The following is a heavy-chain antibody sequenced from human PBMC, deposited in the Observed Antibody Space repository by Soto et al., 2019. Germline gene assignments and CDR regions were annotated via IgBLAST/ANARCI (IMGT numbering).Heavy chain of an antibody. J-gene: IGHJ4*02. CDR2: ITHSGST. D-gene: IGHD2-8*02. V-gene: IGHV4-34*01. CDR1: GGSLSGYY. CDR3: ARDKITGLFDY. Sequence: SETLSLTCAVYGGSLSGYYWSWIRQPPGKGLEWIGEITHSGSTNYNPSLKSRVTISVDTSKNQFSLKLSSVTAADTAVYYCARDKITGLFDYWGQGTLVTVSS.